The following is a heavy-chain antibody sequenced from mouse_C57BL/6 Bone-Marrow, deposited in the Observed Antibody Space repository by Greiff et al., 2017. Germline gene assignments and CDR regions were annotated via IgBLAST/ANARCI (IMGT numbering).Heavy chain of an antibody. CDR3: YYGSSYEGY. CDR1: GYTFTDYY. Sequence: VQLQQSGPVLVKPGASVKMSCKASGYTFTDYYMNWVKQSHGKSLEWIGVINPYNGGTSYNQKFKGKATLTVDKSSSTAYMELNSLTSEDSAVYYCYYGSSYEGYWGQGTTRTVSS. V-gene: IGHV1-19*01. CDR2: INPYNGGT. J-gene: IGHJ2*01. D-gene: IGHD1-1*01.